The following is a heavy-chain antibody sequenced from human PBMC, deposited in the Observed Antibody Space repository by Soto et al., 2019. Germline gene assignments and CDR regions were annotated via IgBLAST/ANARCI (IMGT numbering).Heavy chain of an antibody. Sequence: QMQLVESGGGVVQPGRSLRLSCVASGITFTNHGIHWVRQAPGKGLEWVADISYNGIDKWYADSVKGRFTISRDNFRDTVYLQMSGLRPEDTAVYYCASGGGQNGPDTRFDYWGQGTLVTVSS. V-gene: IGHV3-30*03. D-gene: IGHD2-2*02. CDR3: ASGGGQNGPDTRFDY. J-gene: IGHJ4*02. CDR2: ISYNGIDK. CDR1: GITFTNHG.